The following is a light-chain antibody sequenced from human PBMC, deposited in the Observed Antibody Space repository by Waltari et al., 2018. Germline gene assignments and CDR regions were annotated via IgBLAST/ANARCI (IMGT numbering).Light chain of an antibody. CDR3: QTYETSLTGPGV. Sequence: QPVLTQPPSVSGAPGHAVTISCTGSFPHIRAGHCLQWYQLRPGSSPKRLIFGNNNRPSGVPDRFSASRSGASASLVITGLQAEDEADYYCQTYETSLTGPGVFGGGTRLTVL. J-gene: IGLJ2*01. V-gene: IGLV1-40*01. CDR2: GNN. CDR1: FPHIRAGHC.